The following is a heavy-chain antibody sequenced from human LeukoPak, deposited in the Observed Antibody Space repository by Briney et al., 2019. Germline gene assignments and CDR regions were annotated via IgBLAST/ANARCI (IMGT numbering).Heavy chain of an antibody. CDR1: GFTVSSNY. CDR3: ARDGGPLRFLEWSSGSYGMDV. D-gene: IGHD3-3*01. J-gene: IGHJ6*02. Sequence: PGGSLRLSCAASGFTVSSNYMSWVRQAPGKGLEWVSVIYSGGSTYYADSVKGRFTISRDNSKNTLYLQMNSLRAEDTAVYYCARDGGPLRFLEWSSGSYGMDVWGQGTTVTASS. CDR2: IYSGGST. V-gene: IGHV3-66*01.